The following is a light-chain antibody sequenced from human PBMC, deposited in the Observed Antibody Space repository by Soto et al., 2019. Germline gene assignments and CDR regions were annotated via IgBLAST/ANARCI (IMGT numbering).Light chain of an antibody. J-gene: IGKJ4*01. Sequence: DIQMTQSPSSLSASVGYRVTITCRASQSITTYLNWYQQKPGKAPKLLIYAASTLQSGVPSRFSGSGSGTDFTLTISNLQPEDFATYYCQQSHSMPLTFGGGTKVDIK. CDR3: QQSHSMPLT. CDR2: AAS. V-gene: IGKV1-39*01. CDR1: QSITTY.